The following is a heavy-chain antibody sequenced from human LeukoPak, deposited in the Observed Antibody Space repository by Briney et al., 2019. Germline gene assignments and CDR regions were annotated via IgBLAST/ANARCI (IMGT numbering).Heavy chain of an antibody. CDR3: ARVTGYRIEDYFDY. V-gene: IGHV4-59*01. Sequence: PSETLSLTCTVSGGSISSYYWSWIRQPPGKGLEWIGYIYYSGSTNYNPSLKSRVTISVETSKNEFSLKLRSVTAADTAVYYCARVTGYRIEDYFDYWGRGTLVTVSS. J-gene: IGHJ4*02. D-gene: IGHD6-13*01. CDR2: IYYSGST. CDR1: GGSISSYY.